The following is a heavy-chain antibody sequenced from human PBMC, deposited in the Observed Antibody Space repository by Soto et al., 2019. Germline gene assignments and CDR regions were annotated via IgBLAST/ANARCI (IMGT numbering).Heavy chain of an antibody. CDR2: IIPIFDTT. J-gene: IGHJ4*02. Sequence: QLHLVQSGAEVKQPGSSLKVSCKASGGTFSNSGISWVRQAPGQGLEWMGGIIPIFDTTNYAQKLQGRITISADESTNTVYMELSNLRSADTGVYYCARAPILGSVTLHENYFDSWGQGTLVTVSS. CDR3: ARAPILGSVTLHENYFDS. V-gene: IGHV1-69*01. CDR1: GGTFSNSG. D-gene: IGHD3-10*02.